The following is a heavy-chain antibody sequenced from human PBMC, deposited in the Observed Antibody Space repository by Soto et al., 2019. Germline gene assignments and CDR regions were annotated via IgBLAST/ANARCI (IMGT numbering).Heavy chain of an antibody. CDR2: IYHSGST. V-gene: IGHV4-4*02. J-gene: IGHJ6*02. CDR3: ARVLTMVRGEDYYYYGMDV. Sequence: PSETLSVTCAVSGGSISSSNWWRWVHQPPGKGLEWIGEIYHSGSTNYNPSLKSRVTISVDKSKNQFSLKLSSVTAADTAVYYCARVLTMVRGEDYYYYGMDVWGQGTTVTVSS. D-gene: IGHD3-10*01. CDR1: GGSISSSNW.